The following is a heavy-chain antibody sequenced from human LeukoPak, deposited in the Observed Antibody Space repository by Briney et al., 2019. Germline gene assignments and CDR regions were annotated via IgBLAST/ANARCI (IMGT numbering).Heavy chain of an antibody. J-gene: IGHJ4*02. CDR1: GFTFSHYG. Sequence: GGSLRLSCAASGFTFSHYGIHWVRQAPGEGLEWMAVILHDGSKKYYADSVKGRFSMSRDNSNNTLYLHMNSLRVEDTAVYYCAKAGDFYGPGDWGQGTLVTVSS. CDR3: AKAGDFYGPGD. V-gene: IGHV3-30*18. D-gene: IGHD2/OR15-2a*01. CDR2: ILHDGSKK.